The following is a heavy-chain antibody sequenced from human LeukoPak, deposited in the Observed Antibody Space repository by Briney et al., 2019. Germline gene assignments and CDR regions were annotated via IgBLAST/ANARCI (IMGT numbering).Heavy chain of an antibody. V-gene: IGHV1-8*01. J-gene: IGHJ4*02. Sequence: ASVKVFCKASGYTFTSYDINWVRQATGQGLEWMGWMNPNSGNTGYAQKFQGRVTMTRNTSISTAYMELSSLRSEDTAVYYCARGKEMATSKHFDYWGQGTLVTVSS. CDR3: ARGKEMATSKHFDY. D-gene: IGHD5-24*01. CDR1: GYTFTSYD. CDR2: MNPNSGNT.